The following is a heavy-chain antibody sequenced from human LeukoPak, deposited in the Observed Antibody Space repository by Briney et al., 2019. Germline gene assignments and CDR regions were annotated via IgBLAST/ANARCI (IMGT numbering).Heavy chain of an antibody. CDR2: IRNKAYSYAT. CDR1: GFTFSGSA. D-gene: IGHD1-26*01. V-gene: IGHV3-73*01. Sequence: PGGSLTLSCAASGFTFSGSAMHWVRQASGKGLEWVGRIRNKAYSYATVYAASVKGRFTISRDDSKNTAYLQMNSLKTEDTAVYYCTAGSYFDAFDIWGQGAKVTVSS. J-gene: IGHJ3*02. CDR3: TAGSYFDAFDI.